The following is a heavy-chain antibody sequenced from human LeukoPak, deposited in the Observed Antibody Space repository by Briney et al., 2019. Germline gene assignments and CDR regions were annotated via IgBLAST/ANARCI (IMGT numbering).Heavy chain of an antibody. CDR1: GLTVGINY. CDR3: ARDRYRSGCMDV. V-gene: IGHV3-53*01. J-gene: IGHJ6*01. D-gene: IGHD6-19*01. Sequence: PGGSLRLSCAASGLTVGINYMSWVRQAPGKGLEWVSFMYADGSTDYADSMKGRFTISRDNSKNTLYPQMNTLRAEDTAIYYCARDRYRSGCMDVWGQGTTVTVSA. CDR2: MYADGST.